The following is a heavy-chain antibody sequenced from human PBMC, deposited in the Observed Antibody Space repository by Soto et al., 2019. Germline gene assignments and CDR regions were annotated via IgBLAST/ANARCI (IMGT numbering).Heavy chain of an antibody. V-gene: IGHV3-7*01. CDR1: GFTFSSYW. CDR2: IKPDGSDT. Sequence: PGGSLRLSCAASGFTFSSYWMSWVRQAPGKGLEWVATIKPDGSDTYYVDSVKGRFTISRDNAKNSLDLQMNTLRVEDTAMYYCVRENYYYGMDVWGQGTAVTVSS. J-gene: IGHJ6*02. CDR3: VRENYYYGMDV.